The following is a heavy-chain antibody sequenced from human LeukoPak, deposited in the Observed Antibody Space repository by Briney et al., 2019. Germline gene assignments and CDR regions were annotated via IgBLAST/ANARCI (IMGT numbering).Heavy chain of an antibody. V-gene: IGHV4-39*01. CDR1: GGSISSSSYY. CDR2: IYYSGST. Sequence: PSETLSLTCTVSGGSISSSSYYWGWIRQPPGKGLEWIGSIYYSGSTYYNPSLKSRVTISVDTSKNQFSLKLSSVTAADTAVYYCARHQLNLSVGANDYWGQGTLVTVSS. J-gene: IGHJ4*02. D-gene: IGHD1-26*01. CDR3: ARHQLNLSVGANDY.